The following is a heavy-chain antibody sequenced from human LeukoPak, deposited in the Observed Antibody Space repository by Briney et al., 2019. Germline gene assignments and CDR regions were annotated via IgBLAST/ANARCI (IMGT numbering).Heavy chain of an antibody. D-gene: IGHD5-12*01. CDR3: ARHASLRFPGDY. V-gene: IGHV4-39*01. CDR2: IYYTGNS. Sequence: SETLSLTCTASGGSISNSGYYWGWIRQPPGKGLEWIGTIYYTGNSYYNPSLKSRVTVSVDTSKNQFSLKLSSVTAADTAVYYCARHASLRFPGDYWGQGALVTVSS. J-gene: IGHJ4*02. CDR1: GGSISNSGYY.